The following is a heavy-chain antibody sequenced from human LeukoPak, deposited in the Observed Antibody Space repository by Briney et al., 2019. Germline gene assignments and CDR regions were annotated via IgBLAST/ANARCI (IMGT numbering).Heavy chain of an antibody. V-gene: IGHV1-2*02. Sequence: ASVKVSCKASGYTFTGYYMHWVRQAPGQGLEWMGWINPNSGGTNYAQKFKGRDTMTRDTSISTAYMELSRLRSDDTAVYYCASETNWNDGYTSWGEGTLVTVSS. D-gene: IGHD1-1*01. J-gene: IGHJ4*02. CDR1: GYTFTGYY. CDR3: ASETNWNDGYTS. CDR2: INPNSGGT.